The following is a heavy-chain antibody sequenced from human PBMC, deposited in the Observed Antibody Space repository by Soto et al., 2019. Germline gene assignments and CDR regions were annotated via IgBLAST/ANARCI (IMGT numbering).Heavy chain of an antibody. CDR2: INPSDGST. V-gene: IGHV1-46*01. CDR3: ARDFVLTGYNIFDY. Sequence: SVKVSCKASGYTFTTYAISWVRQAPGQGLEWMGIINPSDGSTNYAQNFQGRVTMTRDTSTSTVYMDLSSLRSEDTALYYCARDFVLTGYNIFDYCGQGTLVTVSS. CDR1: GYTFTTYA. D-gene: IGHD3-9*01. J-gene: IGHJ4*02.